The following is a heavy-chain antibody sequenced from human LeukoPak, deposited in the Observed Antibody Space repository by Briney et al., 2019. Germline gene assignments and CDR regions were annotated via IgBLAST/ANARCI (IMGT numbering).Heavy chain of an antibody. D-gene: IGHD5-24*01. J-gene: IGHJ4*02. CDR1: GGSISNSNYY. Sequence: ETLSLTCTVSGGSISNSNYYWGWVRQAPGKGLEWVANIKQDGSEKYYVDSVKGRFTISRDNAKNSLYLQMNSLRAEDTAVYYCARDARWLQWGGSNFDYWGQGILVTVSS. V-gene: IGHV3-7*01. CDR3: ARDARWLQWGGSNFDY. CDR2: IKQDGSEK.